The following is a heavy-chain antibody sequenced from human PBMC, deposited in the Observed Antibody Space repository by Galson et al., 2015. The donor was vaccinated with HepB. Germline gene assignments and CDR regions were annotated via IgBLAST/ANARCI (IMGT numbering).Heavy chain of an antibody. Sequence: SVKVSCKASGGTFSSYTISWVRQAPGQGLEWMGRIIPILGIANYAQKFQGRVTITADKSTSTAYMELSSLRSEDTAVYYCASQGHGGNSQYYFDYWGQGTLVTVSS. CDR2: IIPILGIA. V-gene: IGHV1-69*02. CDR1: GGTFSSYT. CDR3: ASQGHGGNSQYYFDY. J-gene: IGHJ4*02. D-gene: IGHD4-23*01.